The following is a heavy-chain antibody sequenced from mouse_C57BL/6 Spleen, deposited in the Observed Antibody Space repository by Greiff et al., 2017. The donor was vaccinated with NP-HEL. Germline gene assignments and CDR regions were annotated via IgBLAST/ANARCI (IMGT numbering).Heavy chain of an antibody. CDR2: IYPRSGNT. D-gene: IGHD1-1*01. CDR1: GYTFTSYG. Sequence: VQLQQSGAELARPGASVKLSCKASGYTFTSYGISWVKQRTGQGLEWIGEIYPRSGNTYYNEKFKGKATLTADKSSSTAYMELRSLTSEDSAVYFCARNYGSSPYYYAMDYWGQGTSVTVSS. CDR3: ARNYGSSPYYYAMDY. V-gene: IGHV1-81*01. J-gene: IGHJ4*01.